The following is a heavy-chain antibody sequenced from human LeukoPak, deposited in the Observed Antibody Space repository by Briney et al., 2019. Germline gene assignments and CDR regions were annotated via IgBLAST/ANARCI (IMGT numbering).Heavy chain of an antibody. CDR1: GFTFTSYA. D-gene: IGHD3-22*01. Sequence: PGGSLRLSCAASGFTFTSYAMSWVRQPPGKGLVWVSVIRGSGTVTYFADSVKGRFTVSRDNSKNTLYLQMSSLRAEDTAIYYCAKSLDYDGGVLWALPQYWGQGTLVTVSS. V-gene: IGHV3-23*01. CDR3: AKSLDYDGGVLWALPQY. CDR2: IRGSGTVT. J-gene: IGHJ4*02.